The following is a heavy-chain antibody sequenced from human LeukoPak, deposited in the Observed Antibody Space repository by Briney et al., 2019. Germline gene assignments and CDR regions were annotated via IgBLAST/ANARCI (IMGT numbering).Heavy chain of an antibody. Sequence: SETLSLTCGVNGGSFSGSYCSWIRQPPGKGLEWVGEINHSGSTNYNPSLKSRVTISVDTSKNQFSLKLSSVTAADTAVYYCARQHSSGWYKGYFQYWGQGTLVTVSS. V-gene: IGHV4-34*01. D-gene: IGHD6-19*01. CDR1: GGSFSGSY. J-gene: IGHJ1*01. CDR2: INHSGST. CDR3: ARQHSSGWYKGYFQY.